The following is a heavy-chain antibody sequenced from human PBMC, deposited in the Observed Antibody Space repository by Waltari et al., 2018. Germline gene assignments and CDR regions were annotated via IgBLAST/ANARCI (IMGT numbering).Heavy chain of an antibody. V-gene: IGHV4-39*01. CDR2: IYYSGST. Sequence: QLQLQESGPGLVKPSATLSLTCTVSGGSLSSSSYYWGWIRQPPGKGLEWIGSIYYSGSTYYNPSLKSRVTISVDTSKNQFSLKLSSVTAADTAVYYCARSPHRDSDFDYWGQGTLVTVSS. J-gene: IGHJ4*02. CDR3: ARSPHRDSDFDY. CDR1: GGSLSSSSYY.